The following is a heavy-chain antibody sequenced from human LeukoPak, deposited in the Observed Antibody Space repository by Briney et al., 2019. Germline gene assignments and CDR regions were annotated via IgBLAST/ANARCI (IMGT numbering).Heavy chain of an antibody. CDR1: GFTFSNAG. Sequence: GGSLRLSCAASGFTFSNAGMTWVRQAPGKGLEWVGRIKSQSDGGTIDYAAPGKGRFTISRDDSKNTLYLQMNSLKTEDTAVYYCTTSPDYWGQGTLVTVSS. CDR2: IKSQSDGGTI. CDR3: TTSPDY. J-gene: IGHJ4*02. V-gene: IGHV3-15*01.